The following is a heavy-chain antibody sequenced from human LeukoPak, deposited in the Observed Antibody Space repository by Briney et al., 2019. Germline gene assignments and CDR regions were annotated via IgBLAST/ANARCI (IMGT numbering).Heavy chain of an antibody. Sequence: GGSLRLSCATSGFRFSSDWMSWVRQAPGKGLEWVANINQDGSEKYYVDSVKGRFTISRDNSKNTLYLQMNSLRAEDTAMYYCAKVSLNMVNDAFDIWGQGTMVSVSS. J-gene: IGHJ3*02. V-gene: IGHV3-7*01. CDR1: GFRFSSDW. CDR3: AKVSLNMVNDAFDI. CDR2: INQDGSEK. D-gene: IGHD4/OR15-4a*01.